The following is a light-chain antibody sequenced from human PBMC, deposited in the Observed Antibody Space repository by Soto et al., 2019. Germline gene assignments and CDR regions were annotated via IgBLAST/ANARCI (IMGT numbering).Light chain of an antibody. Sequence: IQITQSPSTLSASDGDRVTITCRASQGIDTSLAWYQQKPGKAPKLLIYAASNFQSGVPSRFSGSGSGTHFTLTISSLQPEDFATYYCQQLHGYPITFGQGTLLAVK. CDR1: QGIDTS. V-gene: IGKV1-9*01. CDR3: QQLHGYPIT. J-gene: IGKJ5*01. CDR2: AAS.